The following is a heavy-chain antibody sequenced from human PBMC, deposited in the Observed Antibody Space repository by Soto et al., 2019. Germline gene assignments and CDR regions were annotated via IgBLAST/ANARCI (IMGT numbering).Heavy chain of an antibody. CDR2: AYHSGST. Sequence: QLQLQESGPGLVRPSGTLSLTCAVSGGFTSTNNWWSWVHQPPGKGLEWIGDAYHSGSTEYNPSLKSRVSISVDKSKNQISLKLTSATAADTAVYYCARSRPSSYYDGSGTFDYWGQGTLVTVSS. J-gene: IGHJ4*02. D-gene: IGHD3-22*01. V-gene: IGHV4-4*02. CDR3: ARSRPSSYYDGSGTFDY. CDR1: GGFTSTNNW.